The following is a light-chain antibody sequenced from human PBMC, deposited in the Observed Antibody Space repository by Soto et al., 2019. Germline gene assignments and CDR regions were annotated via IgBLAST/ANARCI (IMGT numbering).Light chain of an antibody. CDR2: GAS. CDR1: QSVSSK. CDR3: QQANSFPLT. Sequence: EIVMTQSPATLSLSPGERVTLSCRASQSVSSKLAWYQQKPGQAPRLLIYGASIRATDIPARFSGSGSGTEFTLTISRLQSEDFATYYCQQANSFPLTFGGGTKVEIK. V-gene: IGKV3-15*01. J-gene: IGKJ4*01.